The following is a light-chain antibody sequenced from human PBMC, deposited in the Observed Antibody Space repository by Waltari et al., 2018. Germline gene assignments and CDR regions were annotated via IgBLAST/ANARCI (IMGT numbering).Light chain of an antibody. CDR2: DVT. Sequence: QSALTQPRSVSGSPGQSVTISCTGTSSDVGAYNYVSWYQQHPGKAPKLIVYDVTKGPSGIPDRFSGSRSGNTASLTISGLQAADEADYHCSSYTASHTLIFGGGTKLTV. CDR3: SSYTASHTLI. V-gene: IGLV2-11*01. CDR1: SSDVGAYNY. J-gene: IGLJ2*01.